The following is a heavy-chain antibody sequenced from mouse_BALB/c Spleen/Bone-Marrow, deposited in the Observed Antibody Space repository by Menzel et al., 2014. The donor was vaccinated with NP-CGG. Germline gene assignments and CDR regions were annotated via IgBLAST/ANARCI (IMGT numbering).Heavy chain of an antibody. CDR1: GFSLTSYG. D-gene: IGHD2-1*01. J-gene: IGHJ2*01. CDR2: IWRGGST. V-gene: IGHV2-5-1*01. CDR3: AKRGNYGYFDY. Sequence: VKLVESGPSLVQPSQSLSITCTVSGFSLTSYGVQWVRQSPGKGLEWLGVIWRGGSTDYNAAFMSRLSITKDNSKSQVFFKMNSLQADDTAIYYCAKRGNYGYFDYWGQGTTLTVSS.